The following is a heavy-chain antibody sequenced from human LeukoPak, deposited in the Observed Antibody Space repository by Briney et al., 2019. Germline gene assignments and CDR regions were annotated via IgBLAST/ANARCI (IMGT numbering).Heavy chain of an antibody. CDR1: GFTFSNYA. CDR3: AREYSSSPGAEYFQH. J-gene: IGHJ1*01. CDR2: ISYDGSNK. D-gene: IGHD6-6*01. Sequence: GGSLRLSCAASGFTFSNYAMHWVRQAPGKGLEWVAVISYDGSNKYYADSVKGRFTTSRDNSKNTVHLQMNSLRAEDTAVYYCAREYSSSPGAEYFQHWGQGTLVTVSS. V-gene: IGHV3-30-3*01.